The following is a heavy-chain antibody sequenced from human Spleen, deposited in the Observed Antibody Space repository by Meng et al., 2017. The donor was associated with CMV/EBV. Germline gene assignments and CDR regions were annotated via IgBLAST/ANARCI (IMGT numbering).Heavy chain of an antibody. J-gene: IGHJ5*02. CDR1: GGSVSGYA. CDR2: VNHSGST. Sequence: DEGGSVSGYARSWIRQPPGKGLEWIGRVNHSGSTKYNPSLESRVTISVDTAKNQVSLKLTSVTAADTAVYYCARGAYYDSSGYYPWGQGTLVTVSS. D-gene: IGHD3-22*01. V-gene: IGHV4-34*01. CDR3: ARGAYYDSSGYYP.